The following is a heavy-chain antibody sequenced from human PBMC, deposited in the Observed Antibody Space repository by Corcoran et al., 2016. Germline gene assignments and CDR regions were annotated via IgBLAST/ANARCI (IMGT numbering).Heavy chain of an antibody. Sequence: QVQLQQWGAGLLKPSETLSLTCAVYGGSFSGYYWSWIRQPPGKGLEWIGEINHSGSTNYNPSLKSRVTISVDTSKNQFSLKLSSVTAADTAVYYCARDGLEDDSSGYYDYGMDVWGQGTTVTVSS. D-gene: IGHD3-22*01. CDR3: ARDGLEDDSSGYYDYGMDV. V-gene: IGHV4-34*01. CDR1: GGSFSGYY. CDR2: INHSGST. J-gene: IGHJ6*02.